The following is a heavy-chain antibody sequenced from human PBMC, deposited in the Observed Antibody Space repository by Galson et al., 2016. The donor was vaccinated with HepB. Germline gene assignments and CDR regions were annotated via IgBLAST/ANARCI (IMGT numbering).Heavy chain of an antibody. CDR3: ARGLRGWFRELSAPDY. V-gene: IGHV4-31*03. D-gene: IGHD3-10*01. Sequence: TLSLTCTVSGGSISSGGYYWSWIRQHPGKGLEWIGYIYYSGSTYYNPSLKSRVIMSVDTSKNQFSLRLSSVTAADTAAYYCARGLRGWFRELSAPDYWGQGTLVTVSS. CDR1: GGSISSGGYY. J-gene: IGHJ4*02. CDR2: IYYSGST.